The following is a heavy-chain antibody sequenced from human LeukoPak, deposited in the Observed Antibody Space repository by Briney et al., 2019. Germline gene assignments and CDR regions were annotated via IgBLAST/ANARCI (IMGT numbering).Heavy chain of an antibody. D-gene: IGHD3-22*01. V-gene: IGHV1-69*13. J-gene: IGHJ4*02. CDR1: GGTFSSYA. Sequence: SVKVSFKASGGTFSSYAISWVRQAPGQGLEWMGGIIPIFGTANYAQKFQGRVTITADESTSTAYMELSSLRSEDTAVYYCARLKPDSSGYYSYYFDYWGQGTLVTVSS. CDR3: ARLKPDSSGYYSYYFDY. CDR2: IIPIFGTA.